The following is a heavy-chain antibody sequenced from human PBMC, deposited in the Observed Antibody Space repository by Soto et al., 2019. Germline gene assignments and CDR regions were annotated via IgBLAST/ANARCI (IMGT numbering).Heavy chain of an antibody. Sequence: SETLSLTCNVSGGSISSGGYYWTWIRQHPGKGLEWIGYIYYSGSTYYNPSLKSRVNMSVDTSKNQFSLKLSSVTAADTAMYYCARDPGNTNYFDXWGQGTLVTVSX. CDR3: ARDPGNTNYFDX. CDR1: GGSISSGGYY. CDR2: IYYSGST. D-gene: IGHD6-13*01. V-gene: IGHV4-31*03. J-gene: IGHJ4*02.